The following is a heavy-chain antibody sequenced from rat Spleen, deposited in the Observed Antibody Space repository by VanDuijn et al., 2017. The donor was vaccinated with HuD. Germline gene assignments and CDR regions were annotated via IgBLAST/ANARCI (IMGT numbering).Heavy chain of an antibody. CDR2: ISYDGTAT. V-gene: IGHV5-19*01. J-gene: IGHJ2*01. CDR3: ARRHYGYTDYFDY. Sequence: EVQLVESGGGLVQPGRSLKLSCAASGFTLSNCGIHWIRQAPTKGLEWVASISYDGTATYYRDSVKGRFTISRDNAKSTLYLHMDSLGSEDTATYYCARRHYGYTDYFDYWGQGVMVTVSS. CDR1: GFTLSNCG. D-gene: IGHD1-11*01.